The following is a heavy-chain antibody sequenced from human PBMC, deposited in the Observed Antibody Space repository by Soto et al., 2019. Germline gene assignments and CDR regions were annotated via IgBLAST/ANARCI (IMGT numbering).Heavy chain of an antibody. CDR1: GGSISSGEYY. V-gene: IGHV4-30-4*01. CDR3: DRGERSWRYYKTNFDY. Sequence: HVQLQESGTGLVKPSQTLSLTCTVSGGSISSGEYYWSWIRQPPGKGLEWIGYIYDSESTYYNPSLKSIVNISVDTYKNQFSLTLSSVTAADTAVYYCDRGERSWRYYKTNFDYWGKETLVTVSS. J-gene: IGHJ4*02. D-gene: IGHD3-10*01. CDR2: IYDSEST.